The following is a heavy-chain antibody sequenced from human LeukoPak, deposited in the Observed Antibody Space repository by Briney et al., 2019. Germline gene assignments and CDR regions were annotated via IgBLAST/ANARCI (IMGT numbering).Heavy chain of an antibody. CDR1: GGSISSSSYY. J-gene: IGHJ4*02. D-gene: IGHD3-10*01. CDR3: AGFGELLSYFVY. CDR2: IYYSGST. V-gene: IGHV4-39*07. Sequence: SETLSLTCTVSGGSISSSSYYWGWLRQPPGKGLEWIGSIYYSGSTYYNPSLKSRVTISVDTSKNQFSLKLSSVTAADTAVYYCAGFGELLSYFVYWGQGTLVTVSS.